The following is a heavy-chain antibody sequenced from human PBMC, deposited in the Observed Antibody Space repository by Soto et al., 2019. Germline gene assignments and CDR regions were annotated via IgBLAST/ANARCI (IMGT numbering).Heavy chain of an antibody. J-gene: IGHJ6*03. CDR3: ARDSPIYSFGYYYYYMDV. V-gene: IGHV1-3*01. Sequence: GASVKVSCKASGYTFTSYAMHWVRQAPGQRLEWMGWINAGNGNTKYSQKFQGRVTITRDTSASTAYMELSSLRSEDTAVYYCARDSPIYSFGYYYYYMDVWGKGTTVTVSS. CDR1: GYTFTSYA. D-gene: IGHD5-18*01. CDR2: INAGNGNT.